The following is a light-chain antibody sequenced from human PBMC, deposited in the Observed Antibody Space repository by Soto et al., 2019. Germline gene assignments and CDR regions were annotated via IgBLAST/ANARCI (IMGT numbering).Light chain of an antibody. V-gene: IGLV2-14*01. CDR1: KNDIGSSDY. CDR3: SSSTSSNTLV. CDR2: GVS. J-gene: IGLJ3*02. Sequence: QSALTQPASVSASPGQSITISCTGGKNDIGSSDYVSWYQQHPGKAPKLIIYGVSNRPSGTSDRFSGSESGNTASLTISGLQADDEADYYCSSSTSSNTLVFGGGTKLTVL.